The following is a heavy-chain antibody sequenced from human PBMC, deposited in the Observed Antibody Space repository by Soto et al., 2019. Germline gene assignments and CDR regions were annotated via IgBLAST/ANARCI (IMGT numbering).Heavy chain of an antibody. V-gene: IGHV1-69*01. J-gene: IGHJ6*02. CDR2: IIPIFGTA. Sequence: QVQLVQSGAEVKKPGSSVKVSCKASGGTFSSYAISWVRQAPGQGLEWMGGIIPIFGTANYAQKFQGRVTITADESTSTAYMELSSLRSEDTAVYCCAREEVVVVPAASHYYYYGMDVWGQGTTVTVSS. CDR1: GGTFSSYA. D-gene: IGHD2-2*01. CDR3: AREEVVVVPAASHYYYYGMDV.